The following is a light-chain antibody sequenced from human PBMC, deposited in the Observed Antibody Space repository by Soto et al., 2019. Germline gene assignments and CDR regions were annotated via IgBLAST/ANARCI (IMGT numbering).Light chain of an antibody. V-gene: IGLV2-14*03. CDR3: SSYTTSNTRQIV. CDR2: DVS. CDR1: SSDVGGYNY. Sequence: QSALTQPASVSGSPGQSITISCTGTSSDVGGYNYVSWYQHHPGEAPKLMIYDVSNRPSGVSNRFSGSKSGNTASLTISGLQPEDEADYYCSSYTTSNTRQIVFGTGTKLTAL. J-gene: IGLJ1*01.